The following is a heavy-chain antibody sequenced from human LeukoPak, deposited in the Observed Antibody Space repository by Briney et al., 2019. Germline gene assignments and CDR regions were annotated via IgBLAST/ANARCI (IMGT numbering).Heavy chain of an antibody. J-gene: IGHJ4*02. D-gene: IGHD5-12*01. CDR2: INAGNGNT. V-gene: IGHV1-3*01. Sequence: ASVKVSCKASGYTFTSYAMHWVRQAPGQRLEWMGWINAGNGNTKYSQKFQGRVTITRDTSASTAYMELSSLRSEDTAVYYCARDQDGGYSGYDPGPRYYFDYWGQGTLVTVSS. CDR3: ARDQDGGYSGYDPGPRYYFDY. CDR1: GYTFTSYA.